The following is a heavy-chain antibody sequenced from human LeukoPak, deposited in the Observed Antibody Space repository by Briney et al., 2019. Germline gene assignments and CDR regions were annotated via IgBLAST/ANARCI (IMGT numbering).Heavy chain of an antibody. D-gene: IGHD6-19*01. CDR2: IKEDGSVK. Sequence: GGSLRLSCAASGFTFTSYWMTWVRQPPGKGLEWVATIKEDGSVKYYVDSVKGRFTISRDNAENSLYLQMNRLRADDTAVYYCARNPWQCDYWGQGTLVTVSS. V-gene: IGHV3-7*01. J-gene: IGHJ4*02. CDR1: GFTFTSYW. CDR3: ARNPWQCDY.